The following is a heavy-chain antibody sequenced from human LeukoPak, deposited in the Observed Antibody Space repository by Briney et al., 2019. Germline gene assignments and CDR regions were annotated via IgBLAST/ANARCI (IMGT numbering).Heavy chain of an antibody. J-gene: IGHJ4*02. CDR3: ARAAFYGDYLDFDY. CDR1: GGSISSSGYC. Sequence: SETLSLTCTVSGGSISSSGYCWGWIRQPPGKGLEWIGSIDYSGNTNYNPSLKSRVTISVDTSKNQFSLKLSSVTAADTAVYYCARAAFYGDYLDFDYWGQGTLVTVSS. V-gene: IGHV4-39*07. CDR2: IDYSGNT. D-gene: IGHD4-17*01.